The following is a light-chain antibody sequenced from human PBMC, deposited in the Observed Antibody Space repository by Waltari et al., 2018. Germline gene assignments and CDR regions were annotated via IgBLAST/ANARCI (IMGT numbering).Light chain of an antibody. J-gene: IGLJ1*01. V-gene: IGLV2-23*02. CDR3: CAFAVGDAYV. CDR2: DVS. Sequence: HSALSQPASVSASFGQSITISCPGTSSDVGYSDSASWYQHHPGKAPKFIIYDVSKRPSGVPNRFSGSKYGKRASLTISGLQPDDEAVYYCCAFAVGDAYVFGSGTNVTV. CDR1: SSDVGYSDS.